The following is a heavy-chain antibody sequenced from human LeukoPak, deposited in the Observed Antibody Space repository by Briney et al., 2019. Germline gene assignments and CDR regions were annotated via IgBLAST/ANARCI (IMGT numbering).Heavy chain of an antibody. Sequence: ASVKVSCKAFGYTFTSYGISWVRQAPGQGLEWMGWISAYNGNTNSAQKLQGRVTMTTDTSTSTAYMELRSLRSDDTAVYYCARAVGNALVVVAATHLGYWGQGTLVTVSS. CDR3: ARAVGNALVVVAATHLGY. J-gene: IGHJ4*02. CDR1: GYTFTSYG. V-gene: IGHV1-18*01. D-gene: IGHD2-15*01. CDR2: ISAYNGNT.